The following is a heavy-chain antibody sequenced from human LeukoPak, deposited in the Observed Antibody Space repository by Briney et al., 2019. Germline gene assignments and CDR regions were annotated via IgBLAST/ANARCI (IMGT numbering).Heavy chain of an antibody. J-gene: IGHJ4*02. V-gene: IGHV4-39*01. Sequence: PSETLSLTXTVSGGSISSSSYYWGWIRQPPGKGLEWIGSIYYSGSTYYNPSLKSRVTISVDTSKNQFSLKLSSVTAADTAVYYCARHLAVAGTGDYWGQGTLVTVSS. CDR1: GGSISSSSYY. CDR3: ARHLAVAGTGDY. CDR2: IYYSGST. D-gene: IGHD6-19*01.